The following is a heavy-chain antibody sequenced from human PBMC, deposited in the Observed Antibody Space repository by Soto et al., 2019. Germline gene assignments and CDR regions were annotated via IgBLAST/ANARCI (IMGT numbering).Heavy chain of an antibody. Sequence: TLSRTGPVSGASISSGGYYGSWIRQHPGKGLEWIGYIYYSGSTYYNPSLKSRVTISVDTSKNQFSLKLSSVTAADTAVYYCARSESRGPFDYWGQGTLVTVYS. CDR3: ARSESRGPFDY. CDR2: IYYSGST. V-gene: IGHV4-31*03. J-gene: IGHJ4*02. CDR1: GASISSGGYY.